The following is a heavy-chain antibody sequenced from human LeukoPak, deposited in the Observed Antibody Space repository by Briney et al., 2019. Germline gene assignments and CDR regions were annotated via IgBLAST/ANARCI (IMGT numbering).Heavy chain of an antibody. CDR2: INHNTGDT. CDR3: ARPPRGSSDAFDI. D-gene: IGHD3-10*01. V-gene: IGHV1-2*02. CDR1: GYTFTGYY. J-gene: IGHJ3*02. Sequence: ASVKVSCKASGYTFTGYYMHWVRQAPGHRLEWMGWINHNTGDTTYAQKFQGRVTMTRDTSISTAYMELSRLRSDDTAVYYCARPPRGSSDAFDIWGQGTVVIVSS.